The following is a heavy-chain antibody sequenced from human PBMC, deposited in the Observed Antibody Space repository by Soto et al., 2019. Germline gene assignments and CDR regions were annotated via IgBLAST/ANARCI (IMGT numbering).Heavy chain of an antibody. D-gene: IGHD1-26*01. CDR3: ARWGPDKVLDY. CDR2: IWYDGSNK. V-gene: IGHV3-33*01. Sequence: QVQLVESGGGAVQPGRSLSVSCAASGFTFSSHGMHWVRQAPGKGLEWVAVIWYDGSNKYYGESVKGRFIISRDNSKNTVDLQMNSLRAEDTAIYYCARWGPDKVLDYWGQGTLVTVSS. CDR1: GFTFSSHG. J-gene: IGHJ4*02.